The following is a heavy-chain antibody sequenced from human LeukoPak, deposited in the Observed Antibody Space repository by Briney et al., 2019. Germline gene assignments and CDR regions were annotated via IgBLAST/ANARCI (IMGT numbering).Heavy chain of an antibody. V-gene: IGHV3-33*08. D-gene: IGHD5-12*01. CDR3: ARPLRSGYDSNAFDI. J-gene: IGHJ3*02. Sequence: LPGGSLRLSCAGSGFTFSDFWMTWVRQAPGKGLEWVAFIRYDGSNKYYADSVKGRFTISRDNSKNTLYLQMNSLRAEDTAVYYCARPLRSGYDSNAFDIWGQGTMVTVSS. CDR2: IRYDGSNK. CDR1: GFTFSDFW.